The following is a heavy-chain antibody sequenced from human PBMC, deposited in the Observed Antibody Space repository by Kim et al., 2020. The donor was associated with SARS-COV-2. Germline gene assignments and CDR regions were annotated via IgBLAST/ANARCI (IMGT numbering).Heavy chain of an antibody. V-gene: IGHV3-53*01. CDR3: ARVQLRYFDWLFLDY. CDR2: IYSGGST. CDR1: GFTVSSNY. J-gene: IGHJ4*02. D-gene: IGHD3-9*01. Sequence: GGSLRLSCAASGFTVSSNYMSWVRQAPGKGLEWVSVIYSGGSTYYADSVKGRFTISRGNSKNTLYLQMNSLRAEDTAVYYCARVQLRYFDWLFLDYWGQGTLVTVSS.